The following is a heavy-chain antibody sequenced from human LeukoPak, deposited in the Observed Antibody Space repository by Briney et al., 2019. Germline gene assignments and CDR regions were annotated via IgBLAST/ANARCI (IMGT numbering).Heavy chain of an antibody. CDR3: ASPGYSSGWTPFDY. CDR2: ISDSGGST. Sequence: GGSLRLSCAVSGITLSNYGMSWLRQAPGKGLEWVAGISDSGGSTKYADSVKGRFTISRDNPKNTLYLQMNSLRAEDTAVYYCASPGYSSGWTPFDYWGQGTLVTVSS. J-gene: IGHJ4*02. CDR1: GITLSNYG. V-gene: IGHV3-23*01. D-gene: IGHD6-19*01.